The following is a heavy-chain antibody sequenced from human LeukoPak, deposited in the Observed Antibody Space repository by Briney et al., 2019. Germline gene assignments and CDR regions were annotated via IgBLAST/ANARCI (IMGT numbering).Heavy chain of an antibody. CDR3: AKGRERSDWYNFDY. V-gene: IGHV3-23*01. D-gene: IGHD3-9*01. CDR2: ICCSEGTT. J-gene: IGHJ4*02. Sequence: PGGSLRLSCAASGFIFSSYAMSWVRQTPGKGLEWVSAICCSEGTTYYADSVKGRFTISRDNSKNTLFLQMNSLEVEDTAVYYCAKGRERSDWYNFDYWGQGTLVTVSS. CDR1: GFIFSSYA.